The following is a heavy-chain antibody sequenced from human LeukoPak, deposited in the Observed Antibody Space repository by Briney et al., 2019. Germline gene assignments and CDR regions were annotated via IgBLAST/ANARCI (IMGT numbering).Heavy chain of an antibody. CDR3: ARVGRGSQQPYLVDY. CDR1: GGSFSGYY. D-gene: IGHD6-13*01. Sequence: SETLSLTCAVYGGSFSGYYWSWIRQPPGKGLEWIGEINHSGSTNYNPSLKSRVTISVDSSKNQFSLKLTSVTAADTAVYYCARVGRGSQQPYLVDYWGQGTLVTVSS. J-gene: IGHJ4*02. V-gene: IGHV4-34*01. CDR2: INHSGST.